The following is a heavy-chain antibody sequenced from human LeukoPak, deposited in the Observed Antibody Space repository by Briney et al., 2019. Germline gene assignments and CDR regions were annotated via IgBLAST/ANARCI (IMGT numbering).Heavy chain of an antibody. V-gene: IGHV1-69*02. CDR3: ASPSGGGVEATSDY. CDR2: IIPILGIA. Sequence: ASVKVSCKASGGTFSSYTISWVRQAPGQGLEWMGRIIPILGIANYAQKFQGRVTITADKSTSTAYMELSSLRSEDTAVYYCASPSGGGVEATSDYWGQGTLVTVSS. D-gene: IGHD1-26*01. CDR1: GGTFSSYT. J-gene: IGHJ4*02.